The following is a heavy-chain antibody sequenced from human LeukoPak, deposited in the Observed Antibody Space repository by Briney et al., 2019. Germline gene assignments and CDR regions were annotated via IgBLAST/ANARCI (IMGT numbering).Heavy chain of an antibody. CDR2: ISYDGSNK. CDR1: GFTFSSYG. V-gene: IGHV3-30*18. CDR3: AKDRSSSWTWTIDY. D-gene: IGHD6-13*01. Sequence: GGSLRLSCAASGFTFSSYGMHWVRRAPGKGLEWVALISYDGSNKYYADSVKGRFTISRDNSKNTLYLQMNSLRVEDTAMYYCAKDRSSSWTWTIDYWGQGTLVTVSS. J-gene: IGHJ4*02.